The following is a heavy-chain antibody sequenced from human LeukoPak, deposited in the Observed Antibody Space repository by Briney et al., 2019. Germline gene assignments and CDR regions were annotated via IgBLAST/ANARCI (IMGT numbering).Heavy chain of an antibody. D-gene: IGHD3-9*01. CDR1: GGSISSYY. CDR2: IYSSGST. Sequence: SETLSLTCTVSGGSISSYYWSWIRQPAGKGLEWIGRIYSSGSTNYNPSLKSRVTISLDTSENQFSLKLSSVTAADTAVYYCARQYSDILTGYHRGELYWYFDLWGRGTLVTVSS. V-gene: IGHV4-4*07. CDR3: ARQYSDILTGYHRGELYWYFDL. J-gene: IGHJ2*01.